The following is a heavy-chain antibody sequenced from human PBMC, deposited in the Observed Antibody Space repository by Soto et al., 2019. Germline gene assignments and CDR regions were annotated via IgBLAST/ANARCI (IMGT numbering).Heavy chain of an antibody. J-gene: IGHJ4*02. CDR2: IIPIFGTA. D-gene: IGHD3-22*01. Sequence: SVKVSCKASGGTFSSYAISWLRQAPGQGLEWMGGIIPIFGTANYAQKFQGRVTITADESTSTAYMELSSLRSEDTAVYYCAREEQRYYYDSSGYFDYWGQGTLVTVSS. CDR1: GGTFSSYA. V-gene: IGHV1-69*13. CDR3: AREEQRYYYDSSGYFDY.